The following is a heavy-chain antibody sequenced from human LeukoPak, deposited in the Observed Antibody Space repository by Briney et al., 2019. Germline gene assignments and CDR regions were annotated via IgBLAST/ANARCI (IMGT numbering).Heavy chain of an antibody. CDR1: GYTFTSYG. CDR2: ISAYNGNT. V-gene: IGHV1-18*01. Sequence: ASVKVSCKASGYTFTSYGISWVRQAPGQGLEWMGWISAYNGNTNYAQKLQGRVTTTTDTSTSTAYMELRSLRSDDTAGYYCARDIVVVPAAISLDYWGQGTLVTVSS. J-gene: IGHJ4*02. CDR3: ARDIVVVPAAISLDY. D-gene: IGHD2-2*02.